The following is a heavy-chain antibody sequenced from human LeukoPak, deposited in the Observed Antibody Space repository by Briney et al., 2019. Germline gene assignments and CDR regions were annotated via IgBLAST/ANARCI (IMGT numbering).Heavy chain of an antibody. CDR3: ARLSGSYYNSPFYFDY. CDR1: GFTFITYA. D-gene: IGHD3-10*01. CDR2: FSGGDDST. Sequence: PGGSLRLSCAGSGFTFITYAMSWVRQAPGKGLEWLSAFSGGDDSTYYAHSVRGRFTISRDSSRNTLYLQMNSLRAEDTAVYYCARLSGSYYNSPFYFDYWGQGTLVTVSS. V-gene: IGHV3-23*01. J-gene: IGHJ4*02.